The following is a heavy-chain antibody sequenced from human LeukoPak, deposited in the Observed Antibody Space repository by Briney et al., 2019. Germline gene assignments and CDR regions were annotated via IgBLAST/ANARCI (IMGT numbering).Heavy chain of an antibody. V-gene: IGHV5-51*01. CDR1: GYSFTSYR. D-gene: IGHD3-22*01. Sequence: GESLKISCKGSGYSFTSYRIGWVRQMPGKGLEWMGIIYPGDSDTRYSPSFQGQVTISADKSISTAYLQWSSLKASDTAMYYCARHPYYYDSSGYYFDYWGQGTLVTVSS. CDR2: IYPGDSDT. CDR3: ARHPYYYDSSGYYFDY. J-gene: IGHJ4*02.